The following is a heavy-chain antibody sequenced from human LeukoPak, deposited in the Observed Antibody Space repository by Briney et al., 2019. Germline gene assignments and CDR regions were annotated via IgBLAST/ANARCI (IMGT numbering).Heavy chain of an antibody. J-gene: IGHJ6*03. CDR3: ARGHCSSTSCYGYYYYYMDV. CDR2: XXXXXGNT. Sequence: ASVKVSCKASGYTFTSYGISWVRQAPGQGLEWXXXXXXXXGNTNYAQKLQGRVTMTTDTSTSTAYRELRSLRSDDTAVYYCARGHCSSTSCYGYYYYYMDVWGKGTTVTVSS. D-gene: IGHD2-2*01. V-gene: IGHV1-18*01. CDR1: GYTFTSYG.